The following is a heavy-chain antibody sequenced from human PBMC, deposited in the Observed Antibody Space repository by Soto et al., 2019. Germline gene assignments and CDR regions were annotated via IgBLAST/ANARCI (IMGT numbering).Heavy chain of an antibody. J-gene: IGHJ6*02. CDR3: AREKISSSPDYYYYGMDV. V-gene: IGHV1-69*13. CDR1: GGTFSSYA. Sequence: ASVKVSCKASGGTFSSYAISWVRQAPGQGLEWMGGIIPIFGAANYAQKFQGRVTITADESTSTAYMELSSLRSEDTAVYYCAREKISSSPDYYYYGMDVWGQGTTVTVSS. CDR2: IIPIFGAA. D-gene: IGHD6-6*01.